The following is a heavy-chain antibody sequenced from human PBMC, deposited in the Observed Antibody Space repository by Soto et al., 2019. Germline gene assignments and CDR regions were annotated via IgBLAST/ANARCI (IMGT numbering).Heavy chain of an antibody. V-gene: IGHV3-30*18. J-gene: IGHJ4*02. CDR1: GFTFSSYG. CDR2: ISYDGSNK. CDR3: AKDRGDTAMALGQY. Sequence: QVQLVESGGGVVQPGRSLRLSCAASGFTFSSYGMHWVRQAPGKGLEWVAVISYDGSNKYYADSVKGRFTISRDNSKNTLYLQMNSLRAEDTAVYYCAKDRGDTAMALGQYWGQGTLVTVSS. D-gene: IGHD5-18*01.